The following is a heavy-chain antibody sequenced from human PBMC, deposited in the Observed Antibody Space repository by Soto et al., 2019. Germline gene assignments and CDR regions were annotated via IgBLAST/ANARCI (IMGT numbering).Heavy chain of an antibody. V-gene: IGHV1-2*04. J-gene: IGHJ3*02. Sequence: ASVKVSCKASGYTFTGYYMHWVRQAPGQGLEWMGWINPNSGGTNYAQRFQGWVTMTRYTSISAAYMELSRLRSDDTAVYYCAGEWPFNYYDSSGYSVSAFDSWGQGTMVT. CDR2: INPNSGGT. CDR1: GYTFTGYY. CDR3: AGEWPFNYYDSSGYSVSAFDS. D-gene: IGHD3-22*01.